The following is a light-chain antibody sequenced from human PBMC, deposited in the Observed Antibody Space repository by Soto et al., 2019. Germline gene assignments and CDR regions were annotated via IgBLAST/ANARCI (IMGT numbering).Light chain of an antibody. CDR1: QSVGKY. Sequence: EIVLTQSPATLSLSPGERATLSCRASQSVGKYLVWYQQKLGQSPRLLIYDASNMYSGIPARFSGSGSGTDFTLTISSLEPEDFAVYYCQQRYNWPRTFGQGTKVEVK. J-gene: IGKJ1*01. CDR2: DAS. CDR3: QQRYNWPRT. V-gene: IGKV3-11*01.